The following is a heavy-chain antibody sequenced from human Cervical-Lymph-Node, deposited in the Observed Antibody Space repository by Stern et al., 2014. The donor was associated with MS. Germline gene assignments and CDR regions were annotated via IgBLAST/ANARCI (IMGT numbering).Heavy chain of an antibody. Sequence: VQLVESGGGVVQPGRSLRLSCAASGFSFSRYAMHWVRQAPGQGLEWVGVISYAVSNESYADSVKGRFTSTRDNSKNTLYLQIESRRAEDTAVCYCAKDRVSETIAVPHVWGQGTLVTVSS. J-gene: IGHJ4*02. D-gene: IGHD2-21*01. CDR1: GFSFSRYA. CDR2: ISYAVSNE. CDR3: AKDRVSETIAVPHV. V-gene: IGHV3-30*01.